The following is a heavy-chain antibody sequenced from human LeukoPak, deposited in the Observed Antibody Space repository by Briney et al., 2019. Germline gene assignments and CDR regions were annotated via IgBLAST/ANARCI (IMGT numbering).Heavy chain of an antibody. V-gene: IGHV3-21*01. CDR2: ISSSSSYI. CDR1: GFTFSSYS. Sequence: GGSLRLSCAASGFTFSSYSMNWVRQAPGKGLEGVSSISSSSSYIYYADSVKGRFTISRDNAKNSLYLQMNSLRAEDTAVYYCALIAVADAGGSKSQLDYWGQGTLVTVSS. D-gene: IGHD6-19*01. J-gene: IGHJ4*02. CDR3: ALIAVADAGGSKSQLDY.